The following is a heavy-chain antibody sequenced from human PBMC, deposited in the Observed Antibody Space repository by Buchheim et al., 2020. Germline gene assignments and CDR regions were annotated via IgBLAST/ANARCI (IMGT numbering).Heavy chain of an antibody. V-gene: IGHV4-39*01. CDR3: AGEPSYSNYPNWFDP. Sequence: QLQLHESGPGLVKPSETLSLTCTVSGVSISSGRDYWGWIRQPPGKGLEWIGSMFSSENIYYSPSLKSRGTISVDTSKNQFSLRLSSVTAADTAMYYCAGEPSYSNYPNWFDPWGQGTL. CDR1: GVSISSGRDY. CDR2: MFSSENI. D-gene: IGHD4-11*01. J-gene: IGHJ5*02.